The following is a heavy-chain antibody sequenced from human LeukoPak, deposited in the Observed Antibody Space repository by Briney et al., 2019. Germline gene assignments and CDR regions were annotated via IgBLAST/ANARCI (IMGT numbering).Heavy chain of an antibody. V-gene: IGHV3-64*01. D-gene: IGHD3-22*01. CDR1: GFTFSSYA. J-gene: IGHJ4*02. CDR2: ISSNGGST. CDR3: ARGGTYYYDKGLLDY. Sequence: GGSLRLSCAASGFTFSSYAMHWVRQAPGKGLEYVSAISSNGGSTYYANSVKGRFTISRDNSKNTLYLQMGSLRAEDMAVYYCARGGTYYYDKGLLDYWGQGTLVTVSS.